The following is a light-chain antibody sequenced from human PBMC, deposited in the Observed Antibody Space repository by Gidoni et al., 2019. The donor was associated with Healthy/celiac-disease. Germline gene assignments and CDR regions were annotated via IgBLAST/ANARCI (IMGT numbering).Light chain of an antibody. J-gene: IGKJ4*01. Sequence: EIVLTQSPATLYLSPGARATLSCRASQSVSSYLAWYQQKPGQAPRLLIYDASNRATGSPARFSGSGSGTDFTLAISSLEPEDFADYYCQQRSNWPPGLTFGEGTKVEIK. CDR2: DAS. CDR1: QSVSSY. V-gene: IGKV3-11*01. CDR3: QQRSNWPPGLT.